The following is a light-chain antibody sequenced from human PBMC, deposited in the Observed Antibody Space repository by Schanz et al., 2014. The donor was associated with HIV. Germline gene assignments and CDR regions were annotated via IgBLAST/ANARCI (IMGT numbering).Light chain of an antibody. Sequence: DIQMTQSPSSLSASVGDRVTITCRASQDISISLNWYQQKPGKAPQLLIYASSLLHTGVPSRFSGSGSGTHFTLTITGLQFEDFATYYCQQSYSATPYTFGQGTTLDIK. V-gene: IGKV1-39*01. CDR3: QQSYSATPYT. CDR2: ASS. CDR1: QDISIS. J-gene: IGKJ2*01.